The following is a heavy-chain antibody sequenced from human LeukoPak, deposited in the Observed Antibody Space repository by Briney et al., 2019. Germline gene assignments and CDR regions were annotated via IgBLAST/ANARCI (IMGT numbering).Heavy chain of an antibody. CDR1: GFTFSNAW. CDR3: TTDFWASFVVGAEKPTTDY. CDR2: IKSKTDGGTT. Sequence: PGGSLRLSCAASGFTFSNAWMSWVRQAPGKGLEWVGRIKSKTDGGTTDYAAPVKGRFTISRDDSKNTLYLQMNSLKTEDTAVYYCTTDFWASFVVGAEKPTTDYWGQGTLVTVSS. V-gene: IGHV3-15*01. D-gene: IGHD1-26*01. J-gene: IGHJ4*02.